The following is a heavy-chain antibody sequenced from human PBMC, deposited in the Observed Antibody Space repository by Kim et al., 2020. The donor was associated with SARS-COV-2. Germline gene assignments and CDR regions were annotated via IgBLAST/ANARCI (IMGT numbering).Heavy chain of an antibody. CDR3: ARSRGGSYYGVDY. D-gene: IGHD1-26*01. J-gene: IGHJ4*02. CDR1: GFTFSSFA. Sequence: GGSLRLSCAASGFTFSSFAMHWVRQAPGKGLEWVAVISYDGSNKYYADSAKGRFTISRDKSKNTLYLQMNSLRVDDTAVYYCARSRGGSYYGVDYWGQGT. CDR2: ISYDGSNK. V-gene: IGHV3-30*04.